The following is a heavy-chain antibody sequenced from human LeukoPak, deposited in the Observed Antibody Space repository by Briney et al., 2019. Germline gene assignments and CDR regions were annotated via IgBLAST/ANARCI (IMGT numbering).Heavy chain of an antibody. D-gene: IGHD3-10*01. CDR1: GGSISSYY. CDR2: IYYSGST. Sequence: SETLSLTCTVPGGSISSYYWSWIRQPPGKGLEWIGYIYYSGSTNYNPSLKSRVTISVDTSKNQFSLKLSSVTAAYTAVYYCARATGGSGSSYYYYYMDVWGKGTTVTVSS. CDR3: ARATGGSGSSYYYYYMDV. V-gene: IGHV4-59*12. J-gene: IGHJ6*03.